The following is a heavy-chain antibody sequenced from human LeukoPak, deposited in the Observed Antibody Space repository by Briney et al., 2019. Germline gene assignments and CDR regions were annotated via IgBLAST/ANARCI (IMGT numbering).Heavy chain of an antibody. J-gene: IGHJ4*02. CDR2: ISSSGHTI. Sequence: GGSLRLSCTASGFTFISYEMNWVRQAPGKGLEWVSYISSSGHTIYYADSVKGRFTISRDNAKNSLYLQMNSLRAEDTAVYYCAKEAQWLVSYYFDYWGQGTLVTVSS. V-gene: IGHV3-48*03. CDR1: GFTFISYE. D-gene: IGHD6-19*01. CDR3: AKEAQWLVSYYFDY.